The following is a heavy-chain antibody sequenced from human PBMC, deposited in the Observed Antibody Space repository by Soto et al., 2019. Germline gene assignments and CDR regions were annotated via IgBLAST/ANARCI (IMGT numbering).Heavy chain of an antibody. Sequence: QITFKESGPTLVKPTQTIKLTCTFSGFSLSTSGVGVGWIRHPPGNALSWLALIYAGDDKRYSPSLKSRLTITKDTSKNQVVITMTNRDPVDTATYYCAHRLRGYYGSGSYLGDAFDIWGQGTMVTVSS. J-gene: IGHJ3*02. V-gene: IGHV2-5*02. CDR1: GFSLSTSGVG. CDR3: AHRLRGYYGSGSYLGDAFDI. CDR2: IYAGDDK. D-gene: IGHD3-10*01.